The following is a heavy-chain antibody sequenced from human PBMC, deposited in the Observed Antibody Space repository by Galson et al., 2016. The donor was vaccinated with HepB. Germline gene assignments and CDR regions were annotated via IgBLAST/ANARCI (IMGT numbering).Heavy chain of an antibody. J-gene: IGHJ3*02. CDR2: ISSGSSYI. CDR1: GFTLTRYN. V-gene: IGHV3-21*01. Sequence: SLRLSCATSGFTLTRYNMNRVRKAPGKGLEWVSSISSGSSYIYYADSVKGRFTSSRDNVKKSLYLQMNSLRPEDTAVYYCARVREQQLLDAFDIWGQGTMVTVSS. D-gene: IGHD6-13*01. CDR3: ARVREQQLLDAFDI.